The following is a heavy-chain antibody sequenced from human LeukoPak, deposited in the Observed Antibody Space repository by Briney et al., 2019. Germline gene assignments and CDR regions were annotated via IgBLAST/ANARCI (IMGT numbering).Heavy chain of an antibody. CDR1: GFTFSSYA. CDR3: ARGSKLIVVAGGMDV. Sequence: GGSLRLSCAASGFTFSSYAMHWVRQAPGKGLEWVAVISCDGSNKYYADSVKGRFTISRDNSKNTLYLQMNSLRAEDTAVYYCARGSKLIVVAGGMDVWGQGTTVTVSS. CDR2: ISCDGSNK. J-gene: IGHJ6*02. V-gene: IGHV3-30*14. D-gene: IGHD3-22*01.